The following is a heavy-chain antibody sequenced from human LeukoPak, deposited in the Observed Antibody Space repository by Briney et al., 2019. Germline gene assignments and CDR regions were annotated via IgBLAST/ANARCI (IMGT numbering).Heavy chain of an antibody. Sequence: SETLSLTCSVSGYSISNAYYWGWIRQPPGKGLEWIGSIYYSGSTYYNPSLKSRVTISVDTSKNQFSLKLSSVTAADTAVYYCARQIVVVTANWFDPWGQGTLVTVSS. J-gene: IGHJ5*02. CDR1: GYSISNAYY. D-gene: IGHD2-21*02. CDR2: IYYSGST. V-gene: IGHV4-38-2*02. CDR3: ARQIVVVTANWFDP.